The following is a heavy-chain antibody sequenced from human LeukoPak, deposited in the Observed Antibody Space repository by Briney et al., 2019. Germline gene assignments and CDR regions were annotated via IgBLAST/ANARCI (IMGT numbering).Heavy chain of an antibody. D-gene: IGHD6-13*01. V-gene: IGHV3-21*06. J-gene: IGHJ4*02. CDR1: GFTFSDYS. CDR2: ISGDSRYI. CDR3: ARGPFSSSWSDFDY. Sequence: PGGSLRLSCAASGFTFSDYSLNWVRQAPGKGLEWVSCISGDSRYIYYADSVKGRSTISRDNAQNSPYLHMNSLRAEDTAVYYCARGPFSSSWSDFDYWGQGTLVTVSS.